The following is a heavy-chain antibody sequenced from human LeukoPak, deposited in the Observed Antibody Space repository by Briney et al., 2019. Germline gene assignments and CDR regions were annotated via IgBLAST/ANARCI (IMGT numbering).Heavy chain of an antibody. V-gene: IGHV3-30-3*01. J-gene: IGHJ5*02. D-gene: IGHD4-4*01. Sequence: GGSLRLSCAASGFTFNTYAVHWVRQAPGKGLEWVAVISYDGSNKYYADSVKGRFTISRDNSKNTLYLQMNSLRAEDTAVYYCAREYSNSVSNWFDPWGQGTLVTVSS. CDR2: ISYDGSNK. CDR3: AREYSNSVSNWFDP. CDR1: GFTFNTYA.